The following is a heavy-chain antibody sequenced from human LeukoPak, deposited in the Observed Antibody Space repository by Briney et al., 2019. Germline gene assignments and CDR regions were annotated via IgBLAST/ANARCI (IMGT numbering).Heavy chain of an antibody. D-gene: IGHD3-10*01. CDR2: IYYSGST. J-gene: IGHJ4*02. Sequence: SETLSLTCTVSGGSLSSGDYYWSWIRQPPGKGLEWIGYIYYSGSTYYNPSLKSRVTISVDTSKNQFSLKLSSVTAADTAVYYCARGLPNGPIRYYGSGSYSRGASNWGQGTLVTVSS. V-gene: IGHV4-30-4*08. CDR3: ARGLPNGPIRYYGSGSYSRGASN. CDR1: GGSLSSGDYY.